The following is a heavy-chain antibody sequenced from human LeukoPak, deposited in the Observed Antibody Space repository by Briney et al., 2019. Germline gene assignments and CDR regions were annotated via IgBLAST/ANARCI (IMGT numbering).Heavy chain of an antibody. CDR1: GFTFSSYA. CDR3: ARGAAVAISL. Sequence: GRSLRLSCAASGFTFSSYAIHWFRQAPGKGLEWVAFVSFDGSDKYYADSVKGRFTISRDISKNTLYLQMNSLRVEDTALYYCARGAAVAISLWGQGTLVTVSS. V-gene: IGHV3-30*04. J-gene: IGHJ4*02. CDR2: VSFDGSDK. D-gene: IGHD6-19*01.